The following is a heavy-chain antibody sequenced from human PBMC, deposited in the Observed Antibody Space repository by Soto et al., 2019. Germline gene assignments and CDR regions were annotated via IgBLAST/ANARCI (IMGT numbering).Heavy chain of an antibody. D-gene: IGHD5-18*01. CDR3: VTVVAIPGYPDN. CDR1: GGTFSSYA. CDR2: IVPIVDTP. V-gene: IGHV1-69*12. J-gene: IGHJ4*02. Sequence: QVQLVQSGAEVRQPASSVKVSCKTSGGTFSSYAISWVRQAPGQGLEWMGGIVPIVDTPTYAQKFHGTVTITADECTSTVDMELGSLRSYDTAVYYCVTVVAIPGYPDNWGQRTMVTVSS.